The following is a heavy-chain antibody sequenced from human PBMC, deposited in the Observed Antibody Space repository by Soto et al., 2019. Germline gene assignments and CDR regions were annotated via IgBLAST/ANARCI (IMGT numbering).Heavy chain of an antibody. J-gene: IGHJ4*02. V-gene: IGHV1-2*02. CDR2: ISPNSGGT. CDR3: GKGGIGEVKIFY. CDR1: GYTFTGYY. D-gene: IGHD2-21*01. Sequence: QVQLVQSGAEVKKSGASVKVSCKASGYTFTGYYIHWVRQAPGQGLEWMGEISPNSGGTKYAQKFKGRSPRTRETPTTTETMDWTNLSPNNTAEYYGGKGGIGEVKIFYWARGPLVPVYS.